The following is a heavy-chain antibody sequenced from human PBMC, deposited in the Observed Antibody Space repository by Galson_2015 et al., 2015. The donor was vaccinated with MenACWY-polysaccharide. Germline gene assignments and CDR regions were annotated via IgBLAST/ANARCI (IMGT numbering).Heavy chain of an antibody. CDR3: AKGISRWLQLFDY. V-gene: IGHV3-30*18. CDR2: ISYDGSNK. D-gene: IGHD5-24*01. Sequence: ALRLSCAASGVTFSSYAMHWGGHGPGKGLEWEAVISYDGSNKYYADSVKGRFTMSRDNSKNTLYLQMNSLRAEDADVYYRAKGISRWLQLFDYWGQGTLVTVSS. CDR1: GVTFSSYA. J-gene: IGHJ4*02.